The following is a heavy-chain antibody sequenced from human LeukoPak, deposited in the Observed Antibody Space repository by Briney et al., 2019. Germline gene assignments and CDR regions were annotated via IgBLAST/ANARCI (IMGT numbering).Heavy chain of an antibody. CDR3: ARNGDIRLLSDAFNI. V-gene: IGHV3-30*04. CDR2: ISYDGSNK. J-gene: IGHJ3*02. Sequence: GGSLRLSCAASGFTFSSYAMHWVRQAPGKGLEWVAVISYDGSNKYYADSVKGRFTISRHNAKNSLYLQMDSLRAEDTAVYYCARNGDIRLLSDAFNIWGQGTVVTVSS. CDR1: GFTFSSYA. D-gene: IGHD3-10*01.